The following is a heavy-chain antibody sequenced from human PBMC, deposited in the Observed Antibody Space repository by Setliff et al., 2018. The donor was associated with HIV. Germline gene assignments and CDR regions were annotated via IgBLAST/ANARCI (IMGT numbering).Heavy chain of an antibody. CDR1: NVSFNSYY. CDR3: ARDPYCSGDGCFRYYQH. Sequence: SETLSLTCTVSNVSFNSYYWSWIRHPAGRALEWIGRIYSSGSTNYNPSLKSRVKMSLDTSKNQFSLKLSSVTAADTAVYFCARDPYCSGDGCFRYYQHWGRGTLVTV. D-gene: IGHD2-15*01. V-gene: IGHV4-4*07. CDR2: IYSSGST. J-gene: IGHJ1*01.